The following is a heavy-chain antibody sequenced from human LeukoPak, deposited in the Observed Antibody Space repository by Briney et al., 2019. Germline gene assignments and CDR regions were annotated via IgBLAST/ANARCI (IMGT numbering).Heavy chain of an antibody. D-gene: IGHD6-19*01. V-gene: IGHV3-11*01. Sequence: PGGSLRLSCAASGFTFSDYYMSWIRQAPGKGLEWVSYISSSGSTIYYADSVKGRFTISRDNAKNSLYLQMNSLRAEDTAVYYCARVVGPKQWLVRYWFDPWGQGTLVTVSS. CDR3: ARVVGPKQWLVRYWFDP. J-gene: IGHJ5*02. CDR2: ISSSGSTI. CDR1: GFTFSDYY.